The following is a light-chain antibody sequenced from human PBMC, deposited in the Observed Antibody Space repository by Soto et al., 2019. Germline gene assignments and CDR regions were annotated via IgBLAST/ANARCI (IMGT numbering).Light chain of an antibody. CDR3: SSYTGSNTYV. Sequence: QSALTQPASVSGSRGQSITISCTGTSSDVGNYNYVSWYQQHPGKAPKLLIYEVRNRPSEVSNRFSGSKSGNTASLTISGLLAEDEADYYCSSYTGSNTYVFGIGTKLTVL. CDR1: SSDVGNYNY. V-gene: IGLV2-14*01. CDR2: EVR. J-gene: IGLJ1*01.